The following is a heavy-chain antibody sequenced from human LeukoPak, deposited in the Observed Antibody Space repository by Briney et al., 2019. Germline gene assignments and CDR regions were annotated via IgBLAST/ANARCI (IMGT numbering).Heavy chain of an antibody. CDR3: ARVRSPPISSGWYRANRWFDP. V-gene: IGHV4-34*01. D-gene: IGHD6-19*01. Sequence: SETLSLTCAVYGGSFSGYYWSWIRQPPGKGLEWIGEINHSGSTNYNPSLKSRVTISVDTSKNQFSLKLSSVTAADTAVYYCARVRSPPISSGWYRANRWFDPWGQGTLVTVSS. CDR2: INHSGST. J-gene: IGHJ5*02. CDR1: GGSFSGYY.